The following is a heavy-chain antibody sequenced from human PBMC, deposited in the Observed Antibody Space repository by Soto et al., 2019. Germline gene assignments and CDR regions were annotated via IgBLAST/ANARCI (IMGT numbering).Heavy chain of an antibody. D-gene: IGHD3-10*01. J-gene: IGHJ4*02. Sequence: GGSLRLSCAASGFTFSSYAMHWVRQAPGKGLEWVAVISYDGSNKYYADSVKGRFTISRDNSKNTLYLQMNSLRAEDTAVYYCASGGGGLHYYFDYWGQGTLVTVSS. CDR3: ASGGGGLHYYFDY. CDR2: ISYDGSNK. V-gene: IGHV3-30*04. CDR1: GFTFSSYA.